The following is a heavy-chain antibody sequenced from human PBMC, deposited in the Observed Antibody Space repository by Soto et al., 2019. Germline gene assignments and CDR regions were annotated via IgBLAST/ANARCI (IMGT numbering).Heavy chain of an antibody. CDR2: ISSSGSTI. Sequence: PGGSLRLSCAASGFTFSNYYLSWLRQAPGKRQVWVSYISSSGSTIYYADSVKGRFTISRDNAKNSLYLQMNSLRAEDTAVYYCARVITTGYSIYYYYYYMDPWGRGTQVTVSS. CDR3: ARVITTGYSIYYYYYYMDP. CDR1: GFTFSNYY. J-gene: IGHJ6*03. D-gene: IGHD3-9*01. V-gene: IGHV3-11*01.